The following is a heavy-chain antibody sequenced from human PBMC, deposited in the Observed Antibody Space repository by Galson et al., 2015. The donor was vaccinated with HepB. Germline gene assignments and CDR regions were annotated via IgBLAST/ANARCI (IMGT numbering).Heavy chain of an antibody. CDR2: IYSGGST. Sequence: SLRLSCAASGLTVSINCPSWVRQAPGKGLECVSLIYSGGSTHYAESVKGRFTISRDNSKDTLYLQMNSLRAEDTAVYYCARGASDGGLFDYWGQGALVTVSS. J-gene: IGHJ4*02. D-gene: IGHD3-16*01. CDR3: ARGASDGGLFDY. V-gene: IGHV3-53*01. CDR1: GLTVSINC.